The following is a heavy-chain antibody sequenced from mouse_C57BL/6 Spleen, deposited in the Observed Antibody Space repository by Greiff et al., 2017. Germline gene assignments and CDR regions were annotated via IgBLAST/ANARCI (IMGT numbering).Heavy chain of an antibody. J-gene: IGHJ4*01. CDR3: ARSGDYYGSSDAMDY. V-gene: IGHV1-69*01. Sequence: VQLQQPGAELVMPGASVKLSCKASGYTFTSYWMHWVKQRPGQGLEWIGEIDPSDSYTNYNQKFKGKSTLTVDKSSSTAYMQLSSLTSEDSAVYYCARSGDYYGSSDAMDYWGQGTSVTVSS. CDR2: IDPSDSYT. D-gene: IGHD1-1*01. CDR1: GYTFTSYW.